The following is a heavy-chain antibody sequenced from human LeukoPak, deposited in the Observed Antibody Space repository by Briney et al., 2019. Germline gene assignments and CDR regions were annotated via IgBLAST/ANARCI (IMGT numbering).Heavy chain of an antibody. D-gene: IGHD2-2*01. Sequence: ASVKVSCKASGYTFTSYYMHWVRQAPGQGLEWMGIINPSGGSTSYAQKFQGRVTMTTDTSTSTAYMELRSLRSDDTAVYYCARDYCSSTSCYPNWFDPWGQGTLVTVSS. J-gene: IGHJ5*02. CDR3: ARDYCSSTSCYPNWFDP. V-gene: IGHV1-46*01. CDR2: INPSGGST. CDR1: GYTFTSYY.